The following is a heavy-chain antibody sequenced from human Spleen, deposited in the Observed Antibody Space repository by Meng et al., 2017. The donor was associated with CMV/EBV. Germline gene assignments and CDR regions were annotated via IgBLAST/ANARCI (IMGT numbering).Heavy chain of an antibody. Sequence: QLHLEEAGPGLVKPSETLSLTCTVSGGSISSSSYYWGWIRQPPGKGLEWIGSIYYSGSTYYNPSLKSRVTISVDTSKNQFSLKLSSVTAADTAVYYCARIFGEVDYWGQGTLVTASS. CDR1: GGSISSSSYY. CDR2: IYYSGST. D-gene: IGHD3-9*01. V-gene: IGHV4-39*07. J-gene: IGHJ4*02. CDR3: ARIFGEVDY.